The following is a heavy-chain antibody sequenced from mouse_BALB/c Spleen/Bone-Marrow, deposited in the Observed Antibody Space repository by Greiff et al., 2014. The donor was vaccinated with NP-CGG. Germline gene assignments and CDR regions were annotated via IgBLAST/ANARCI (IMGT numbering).Heavy chain of an antibody. Sequence: QVQLKQSGAELARPGASVKMSCKASGYTFTSYTMHWVKLRPGQGLEWIGYITPNSDHTNYNQKFKDRATLTADKSSSTAYMQLSSLTSEDSAIYYCSRSTFAHVMDSWGQGTSVTVSS. CDR1: GYTFTSYT. CDR3: SRSTFAHVMDS. D-gene: IGHD4-1*02. J-gene: IGHJ4*01. V-gene: IGHV1-4*01. CDR2: ITPNSDHT.